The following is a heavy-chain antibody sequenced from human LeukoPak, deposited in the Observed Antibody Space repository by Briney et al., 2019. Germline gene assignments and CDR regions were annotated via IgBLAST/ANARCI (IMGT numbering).Heavy chain of an antibody. D-gene: IGHD3-22*01. Sequence: SETLSLTCTVSGGSISSSSYYWGWIRQPPGKGLEWIGSIYYSGSTYYNPSLKSRVTMSVDTSKNQFSLKLSSVTAADTAVYYCARAPFYYDSSGYYYPFDYWGQGTLVTVSS. CDR3: ARAPFYYDSSGYYYPFDY. CDR2: IYYSGST. J-gene: IGHJ4*02. V-gene: IGHV4-39*07. CDR1: GGSISSSSYY.